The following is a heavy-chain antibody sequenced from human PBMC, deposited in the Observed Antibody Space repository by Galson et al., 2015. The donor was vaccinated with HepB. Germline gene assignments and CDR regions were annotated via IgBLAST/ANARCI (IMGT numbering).Heavy chain of an antibody. D-gene: IGHD3-22*01. J-gene: IGHJ5*02. CDR3: AREGFYYDSSGYYNWFDP. CDR2: INAGNGNT. Sequence: SVKVSCKASGYTFTSYIIYRVRQAPGQRLEWMGWINAGNGNTKYSQKFQDRVTITRDTSASTAYMELSSLRSEDTAVYYCAREGFYYDSSGYYNWFDPWGQGTLVTVSS. CDR1: GYTFTSYI. V-gene: IGHV1-3*01.